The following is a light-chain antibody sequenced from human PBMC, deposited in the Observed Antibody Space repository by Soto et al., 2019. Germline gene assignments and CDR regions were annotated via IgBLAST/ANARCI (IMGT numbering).Light chain of an antibody. J-gene: IGLJ3*02. CDR3: ATWDDNVNGPV. CDR1: RSTIGSNP. Sequence: QSVLTQPPSASGTPGQRVTISCSGSRSTIGSNPVQWYRQLPGTAPQLLIYRSDQRPSGVPDRFSGSKSGTSASLTISGLQSEDEADYYCATWDDNVNGPVFGGGTKLTVL. V-gene: IGLV1-44*01. CDR2: RSD.